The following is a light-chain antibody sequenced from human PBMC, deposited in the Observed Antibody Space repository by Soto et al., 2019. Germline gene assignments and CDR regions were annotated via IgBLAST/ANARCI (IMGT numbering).Light chain of an antibody. CDR2: DAS. CDR3: HQYNDWPPVT. J-gene: IGKJ5*01. Sequence: EIVMTQSPATLSVSPGERATLSCRASQSISGDLAWYQQKPGQPPRLLTYDASTRPTGIPARFSGSGSGTEFTLTISSVQSEDFAVYYCHQYNDWPPVTFGQGTRLEIK. CDR1: QSISGD. V-gene: IGKV3-15*01.